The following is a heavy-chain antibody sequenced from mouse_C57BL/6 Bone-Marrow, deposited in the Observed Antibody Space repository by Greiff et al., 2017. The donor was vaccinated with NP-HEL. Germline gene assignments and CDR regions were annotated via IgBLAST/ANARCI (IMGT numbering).Heavy chain of an antibody. V-gene: IGHV1-59*01. J-gene: IGHJ2*01. CDR3: ARKTNFFDY. Sequence: QVQLQQPGAELVRPGTSVKLSCKASGYTFTSYWMHWVKQRPGQGLKWIGVIDPSDSYTNYNQKFKGKATLTVDTSSSTAYMQLSSLTSEDSAVYYCARKTNFFDYWGQGTTLTVSS. D-gene: IGHD2-13*01. CDR2: IDPSDSYT. CDR1: GYTFTSYW.